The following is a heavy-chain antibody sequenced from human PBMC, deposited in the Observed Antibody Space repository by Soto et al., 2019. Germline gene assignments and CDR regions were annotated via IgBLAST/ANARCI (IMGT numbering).Heavy chain of an antibody. D-gene: IGHD3-10*01. J-gene: IGHJ6*03. CDR3: AKGLWFGELSLNYYYYYMDV. CDR2: ISRSGVST. CDR1: GFTFSSYA. Sequence: EVQLLESGGGLVQPGGSLRLSCAASGFTFSSYAMSWVRQAPGKGLEWVSAISRSGVSTYYADSVKGRFTISRDNSKNTLYLQMNSLRAEDTAVYYGAKGLWFGELSLNYYYYYMDVWGKGTTVTVSS. V-gene: IGHV3-23*01.